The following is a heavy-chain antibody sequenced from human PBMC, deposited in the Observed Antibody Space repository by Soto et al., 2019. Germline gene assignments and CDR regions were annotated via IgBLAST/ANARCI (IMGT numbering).Heavy chain of an antibody. CDR2: FSGASGNT. J-gene: IGHJ4*02. CDR3: ARRGHNFFDY. Sequence: EVQLLESGGGLVQPGGSLRLSCAASGFTFSSSIMSWVRQAPGKGLEWVSTFSGASGNTYYADSVKGRFTIARDNSKNTLYFQMNNLRVEDTAVYYCARRGHNFFDYWGQGTLVTVS. V-gene: IGHV3-23*01. D-gene: IGHD2-15*01. CDR1: GFTFSSSI.